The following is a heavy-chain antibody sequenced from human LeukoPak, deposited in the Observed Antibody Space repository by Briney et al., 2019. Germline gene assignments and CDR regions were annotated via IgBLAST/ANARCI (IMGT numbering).Heavy chain of an antibody. J-gene: IGHJ4*02. Sequence: SETLSLTCIVSGGSISSLNLWSWLRQPPGKGLEWIGEMYLGGTTNFNPSLKSRVTILIDKSKNQLSLQLTSVTAADTAVYYCAGLEGRYSTDWFYFFDYWGQGALVTVSS. V-gene: IGHV4-4*02. CDR1: GGSISSLNL. D-gene: IGHD6-19*01. CDR3: AGLEGRYSTDWFYFFDY. CDR2: MYLGGTT.